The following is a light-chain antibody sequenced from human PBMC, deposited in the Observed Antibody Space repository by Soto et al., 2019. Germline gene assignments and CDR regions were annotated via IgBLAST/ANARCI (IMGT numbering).Light chain of an antibody. CDR1: QTISNSY. Sequence: EIVLTQSPGTLSLSPGERATLSCRASQTISNSYSAWYQQKPGQAPRLLIYGASTKATGIPERFSGSESGTYFTLTISRLEPGDFAVYYCQVYGDSSPTFGQGTKVEIK. CDR3: QVYGDSSPT. CDR2: GAS. V-gene: IGKV3-20*01. J-gene: IGKJ1*01.